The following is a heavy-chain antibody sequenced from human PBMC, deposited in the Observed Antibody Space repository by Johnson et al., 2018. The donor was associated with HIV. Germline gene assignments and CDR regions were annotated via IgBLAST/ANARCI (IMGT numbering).Heavy chain of an antibody. D-gene: IGHD5-24*01. CDR2: IRYDGSNK. CDR3: AKWTRDGYNYVHAFDI. V-gene: IGHV3-30*02. J-gene: IGHJ3*02. CDR1: GFTFSSYW. Sequence: QMLLVESGGGLVQPGGSLRLSCAASGFTFSSYWMHWVRQAPGKGLEWVAFIRYDGSNKYYADSVKGRFTISRDNSKNTLYLQMNSLRAEDTAVYYCAKWTRDGYNYVHAFDIWGQGTMVTVSS.